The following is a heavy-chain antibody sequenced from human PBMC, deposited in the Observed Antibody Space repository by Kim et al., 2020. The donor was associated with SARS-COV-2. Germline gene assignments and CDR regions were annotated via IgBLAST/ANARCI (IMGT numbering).Heavy chain of an antibody. J-gene: IGHJ3*02. CDR3: ARGGIVVVMGGDAFDI. Sequence: ASVKVSCKASGYTFTSYYMHWVRQAPGQGLEWMGIINPSGGSTSYAQKFQGRVTMTRDTSTSTVYMELSSLRSEDTAVYYCARGGIVVVMGGDAFDIWGQGTMVTVSS. V-gene: IGHV1-46*01. CDR1: GYTFTSYY. CDR2: INPSGGST. D-gene: IGHD3-22*01.